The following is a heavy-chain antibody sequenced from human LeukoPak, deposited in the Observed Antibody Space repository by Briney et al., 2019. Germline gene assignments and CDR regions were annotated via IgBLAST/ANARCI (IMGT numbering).Heavy chain of an antibody. J-gene: IGHJ4*02. CDR2: ISGSGVST. CDR3: AAPLTLAATAY. Sequence: GGSLRLSGAASGFTFTSSAMRWVRQAPGKGLEWVSAISGSGVSTYYADSVKGRFTISRDNSKNTLYLQMNSLRVEDTAIYYCAAPLTLAATAYWGQGTLVTVSS. V-gene: IGHV3-23*01. CDR1: GFTFTSSA. D-gene: IGHD2-15*01.